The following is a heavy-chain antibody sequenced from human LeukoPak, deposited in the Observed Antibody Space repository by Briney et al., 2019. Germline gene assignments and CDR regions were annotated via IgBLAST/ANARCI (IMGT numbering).Heavy chain of an antibody. CDR3: AREKQGSYYDSSGYDY. CDR1: GFTFSSYA. J-gene: IGHJ4*02. D-gene: IGHD3-22*01. Sequence: GRSLRLSCAASGFTFSSYAMHWVRQAPGKGLEWVEVISYDGSNKYYADSVKGRFTISRDNSKNTLYLQMNSLRAEDTAVYYCAREKQGSYYDSSGYDYWGQGTLVTVSS. CDR2: ISYDGSNK. V-gene: IGHV3-30-3*01.